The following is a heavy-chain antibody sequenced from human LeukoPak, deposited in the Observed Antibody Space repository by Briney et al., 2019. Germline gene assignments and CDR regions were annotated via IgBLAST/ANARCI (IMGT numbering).Heavy chain of an antibody. Sequence: GRSLRLSCAASGFTFSSYAMHWVRQAPGKGLEWVAVISYDGSNKYYADSVKGRFTISRDNSKNTLYLQMNSLRAEDTAVYYCAKILYDSSGSYYFDYWGQGTLVTVSS. J-gene: IGHJ4*02. CDR3: AKILYDSSGSYYFDY. CDR2: ISYDGSNK. D-gene: IGHD3-22*01. CDR1: GFTFSSYA. V-gene: IGHV3-30*04.